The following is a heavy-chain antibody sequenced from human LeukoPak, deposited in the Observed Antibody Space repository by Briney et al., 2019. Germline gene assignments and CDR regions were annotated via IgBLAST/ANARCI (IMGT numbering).Heavy chain of an antibody. J-gene: IGHJ4*02. Sequence: GGSLRLSCAASGFPFSSYAVHWVRQAPGKGLEWVALISYDGSNKYYADYVKGRFTISRDNPKNTMYLQMNNLRAEDTAVYYCARDPTQYLRYGHFDYWGQGTLVTDSS. D-gene: IGHD5/OR15-5a*01. CDR2: ISYDGSNK. CDR1: GFPFSSYA. V-gene: IGHV3-30-3*01. CDR3: ARDPTQYLRYGHFDY.